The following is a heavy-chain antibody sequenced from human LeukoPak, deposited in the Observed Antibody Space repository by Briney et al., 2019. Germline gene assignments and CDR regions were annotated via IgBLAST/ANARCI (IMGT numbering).Heavy chain of an antibody. V-gene: IGHV3-53*01. CDR3: ARALSTPVHAFDV. D-gene: IGHD3-10*01. CDR2: IYSGGST. Sequence: PGGSLRLSCAASGFTVSSNYMSWVRQAPGKGLEWVSVIYSGGSTYYADSVKGRFTISRDNSKNTLYLQMNSLRAEDTAVYYCARALSTPVHAFDVWSQGRMVTVSS. J-gene: IGHJ3*01. CDR1: GFTVSSNY.